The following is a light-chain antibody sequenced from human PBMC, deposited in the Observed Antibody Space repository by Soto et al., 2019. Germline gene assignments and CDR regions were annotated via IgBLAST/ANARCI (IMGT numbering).Light chain of an antibody. CDR3: QKYNSAPFT. Sequence: DIQMTQSPSSLSASVGDRVTITCRASQGISNYLAWYQQKPGKVPKLLIYAASTLQPGVPSRFSDSGSGTDFTLTISSLQHEVVGTYSRQKYNSAPFTFGPGTKVHIK. CDR2: AAS. CDR1: QGISNY. V-gene: IGKV1-27*01. J-gene: IGKJ3*01.